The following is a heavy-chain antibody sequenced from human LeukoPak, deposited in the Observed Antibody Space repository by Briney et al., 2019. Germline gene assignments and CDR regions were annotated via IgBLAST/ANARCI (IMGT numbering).Heavy chain of an antibody. V-gene: IGHV4-34*01. D-gene: IGHD3-10*01. CDR2: INHSGST. CDR1: GGSVSGYY. Sequence: DPSETLSLTCAVYGGSVSGYYWSWIRQPPGKGLEWIGEINHSGSTNYNPSLKSRVTISLDTSRNQFSLKLNSVTAADTAVYYCAKSNGYGLIDIWGQGTMVTVSS. J-gene: IGHJ3*02. CDR3: AKSNGYGLIDI.